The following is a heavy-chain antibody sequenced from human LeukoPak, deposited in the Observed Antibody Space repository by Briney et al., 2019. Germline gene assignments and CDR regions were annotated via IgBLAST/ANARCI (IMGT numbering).Heavy chain of an antibody. Sequence: GGSLRLSWEASGFTFSSYGMHWVGQAPGKGREGVAVIWYDGSNKYYADPVKGRFIISRDNSKNTLDLQMNSLRAEDTAVYYCARDITMVRGVDYWGQGTLVTVSS. D-gene: IGHD3-10*01. J-gene: IGHJ4*02. V-gene: IGHV3-33*01. CDR2: IWYDGSNK. CDR3: ARDITMVRGVDY. CDR1: GFTFSSYG.